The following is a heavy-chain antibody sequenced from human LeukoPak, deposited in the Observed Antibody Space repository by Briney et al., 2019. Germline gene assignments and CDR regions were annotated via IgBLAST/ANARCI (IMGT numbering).Heavy chain of an antibody. J-gene: IGHJ4*02. CDR2: IYYISNT. CDR1: GGSISSYY. V-gene: IGHV4-59*01. D-gene: IGHD1-26*01. Sequence: SETLSLTCTVSGGSISSYYWSWIRQPPGGGLEWIGYIYYISNTNYNPSLKSRVTMSVDPSKNQFSLKLNSVTAADTAVYYCARTQSQSGSYRYYFGYWGQRTLVTVSS. CDR3: ARTQSQSGSYRYYFGY.